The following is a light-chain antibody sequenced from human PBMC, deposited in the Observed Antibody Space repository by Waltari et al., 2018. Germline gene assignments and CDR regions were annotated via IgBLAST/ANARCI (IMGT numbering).Light chain of an antibody. CDR3: QKYGTLPAT. Sequence: EIMLTQSPGTLSLSPGERATLSCRTSQSISKYLAWYQQKPGQAPRLLIYDASGRATGIPDRCSGSGSGTDFSLTISRLEPEDFAVYYCQKYGTLPATFGQGTKVEIK. J-gene: IGKJ1*01. V-gene: IGKV3-20*01. CDR1: QSISKY. CDR2: DAS.